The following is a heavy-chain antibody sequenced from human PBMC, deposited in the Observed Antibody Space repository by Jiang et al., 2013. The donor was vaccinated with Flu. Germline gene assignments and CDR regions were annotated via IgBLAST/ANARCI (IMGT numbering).Heavy chain of an antibody. Sequence: GGSISSSSYVLGLDPPAPRKGLEWIGSIYYSGSTYYNPSLKSRVTISVDTSKNQFSLKLSSVTAADTAVYYCARRAKGYCSGGSCPGGFDYWGQGTLVTVSS. J-gene: IGHJ4*02. CDR2: IYYSGST. CDR1: GGSISSSSYV. CDR3: ARRAKGYCSGGSCPGGFDY. V-gene: IGHV4-39*01. D-gene: IGHD2-15*01.